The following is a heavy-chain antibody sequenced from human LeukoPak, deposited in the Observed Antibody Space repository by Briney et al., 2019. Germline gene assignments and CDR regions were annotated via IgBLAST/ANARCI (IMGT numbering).Heavy chain of an antibody. J-gene: IGHJ6*03. CDR2: INAGNGDT. CDR1: GYTFTNYA. V-gene: IGHV1-3*01. D-gene: IGHD3-22*01. Sequence: ASVKVSCKASGYTFTNYAMHWVRLAPGQRLEWMGWINAGNGDTKYSQKFQGRVTITRDTSATIAHMELSSLRSEDTAVYYCARNLADLYYYDSSGYPVTDMDVWGKGTTVTVSS. CDR3: ARNLADLYYYDSSGYPVTDMDV.